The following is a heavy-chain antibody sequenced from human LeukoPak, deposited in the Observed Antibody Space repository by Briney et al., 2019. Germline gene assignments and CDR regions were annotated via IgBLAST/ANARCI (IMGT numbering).Heavy chain of an antibody. V-gene: IGHV3-66*01. CDR2: IFDVGNT. J-gene: IGHJ4*02. D-gene: IGHD4-23*01. CDR1: GFPFSNHA. Sequence: GGSLRLSCAASGFPFSNHAMSWVRQAPGKGLEWVSVIFDVGNTYYADSVKDRFTISRDNSKNTLYLQMNSLRVEDTAVYYCTRDAPAGGKLDSWGQGTLVTVSS. CDR3: TRDAPAGGKLDS.